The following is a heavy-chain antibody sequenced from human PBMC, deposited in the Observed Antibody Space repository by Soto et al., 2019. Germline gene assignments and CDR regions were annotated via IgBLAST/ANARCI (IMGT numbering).Heavy chain of an antibody. Sequence: VQVLDSGGGLVQPGGSLRLSCAASGFTFTNYPMAWVRQAPAKGLEWVSPISGSGGSTFYADSVKGRFTISRDNSKNTVYLQMNSLRVEDTAVYYCAKRPLKFEGSYFDYWGQGTLVTFSS. J-gene: IGHJ4*02. V-gene: IGHV3-23*01. D-gene: IGHD3-10*01. CDR1: GFTFTNYP. CDR2: ISGSGGST. CDR3: AKRPLKFEGSYFDY.